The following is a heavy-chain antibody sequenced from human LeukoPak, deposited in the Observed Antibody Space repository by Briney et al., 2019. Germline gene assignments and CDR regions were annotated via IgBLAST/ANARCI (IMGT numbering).Heavy chain of an antibody. V-gene: IGHV3-23*01. CDR2: ISSSGGGT. D-gene: IGHD6-13*01. CDR1: GFTFSSYA. CDR3: AKGVSSSWTFDY. J-gene: IGHJ4*02. Sequence: GGSLRLSCAASGFTFSSYAMSWVRQAPGKGLEWVSTISSSGGGTFYADSVKGRFTISRDNSKNTLYLQMNSLRAEDTAVYYCAKGVSSSWTFDYWGQGTLVTVSS.